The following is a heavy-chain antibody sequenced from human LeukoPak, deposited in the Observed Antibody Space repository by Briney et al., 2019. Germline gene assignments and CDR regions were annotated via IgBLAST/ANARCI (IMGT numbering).Heavy chain of an antibody. Sequence: GGSLRLSCAAFGVAVSGYWMNWVRQAPGKGLVWVSRINSDGSSTSYADSVKGRFTISRDNAKNTLYLQMNSLRVEDTAVYYCARTARVPGYWGQGTLVTVSS. J-gene: IGHJ4*02. D-gene: IGHD2-2*01. CDR3: ARTARVPGY. V-gene: IGHV3-74*01. CDR2: INSDGSST. CDR1: GVAVSGYW.